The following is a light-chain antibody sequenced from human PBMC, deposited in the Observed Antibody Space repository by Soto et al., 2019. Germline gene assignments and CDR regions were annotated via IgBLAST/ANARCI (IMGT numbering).Light chain of an antibody. CDR1: SSDVGGYDF. V-gene: IGLV2-14*01. CDR3: CSYTSSHTRV. CDR2: DVN. Sequence: QSVLSQPASVSGSPGQSITISCTVTSSDVGGYDFVSWYQHHPGKAPKLIIYDVNNRPSGLSNRFSGSKSGNTASLTISGLQTEDEADYYCCSYTSSHTRVFGTGTKVTVL. J-gene: IGLJ1*01.